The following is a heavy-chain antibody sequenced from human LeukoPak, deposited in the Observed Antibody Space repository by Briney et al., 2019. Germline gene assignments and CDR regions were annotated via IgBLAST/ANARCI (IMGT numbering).Heavy chain of an antibody. J-gene: IGHJ3*02. V-gene: IGHV1-2*06. D-gene: IGHD2-8*01. CDR1: GYTFTGYY. CDR2: INPNSGGT. Sequence: GASVKVSCRASGYTFTGYYMHWVRQAPGQGLEWMGRINPNSGGTNYAQKFQGRVTMTRDTAISTAYMGLSRLRSDETAVYYCASQSIVLMVYAISNAFDIWGQGTMVTVSS. CDR3: ASQSIVLMVYAISNAFDI.